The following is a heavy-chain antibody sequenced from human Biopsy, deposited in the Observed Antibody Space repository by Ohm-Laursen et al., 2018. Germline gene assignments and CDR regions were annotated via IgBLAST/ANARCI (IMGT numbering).Heavy chain of an antibody. V-gene: IGHV4-59*08. CDR2: IYYTGST. CDR1: GGSISSYY. CDR3: ARHAPSYSGSYWRYFDL. J-gene: IGHJ2*01. Sequence: GTLSLTCTVSGGSISSYYWSWIRQPPGKGLEWIGYIYYTGSTNYNPSLKRRVTISVDTSMNHLSLRLTSVTAADTAVYYCARHAPSYSGSYWRYFDLWGRGTLVTVSS. D-gene: IGHD1-26*01.